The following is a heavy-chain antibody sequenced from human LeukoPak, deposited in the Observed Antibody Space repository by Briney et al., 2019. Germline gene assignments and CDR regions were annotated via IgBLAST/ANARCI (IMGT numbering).Heavy chain of an antibody. D-gene: IGHD3-9*01. CDR2: IYYSGST. V-gene: IGHV4-59*01. CDR1: GGSISSYY. J-gene: IGHJ3*02. CDR3: ARGVPYYDILTGYYRWRDDAFDI. Sequence: PSETLSLTCTVSGGSISSYYWSWIRQPPGKGLEWIGYIYYSGSTNYNPSLKSRVTISVDTSKNQFSLKLSSVTAADTAVYYCARGVPYYDILTGYYRWRDDAFDIWGQGTMVTVSS.